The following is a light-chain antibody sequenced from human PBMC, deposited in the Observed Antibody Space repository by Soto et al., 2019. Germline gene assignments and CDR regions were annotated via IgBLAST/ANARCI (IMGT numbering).Light chain of an antibody. CDR2: GVS. J-gene: IGLJ2*01. Sequence: QSVLTQPASVSGSPGQSITISCTGTNSDIGAYNYVSWYQQHPGKAPKMMIFGVSDRPSGISSRFSGSKSDNTASLTISGLQAEDEADYYCSSYTRSSTRIFGGGTQLTVL. V-gene: IGLV2-14*03. CDR1: NSDIGAYNY. CDR3: SSYTRSSTRI.